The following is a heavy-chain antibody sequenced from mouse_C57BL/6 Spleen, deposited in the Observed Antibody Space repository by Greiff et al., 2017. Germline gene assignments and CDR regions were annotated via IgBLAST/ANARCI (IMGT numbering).Heavy chain of an antibody. D-gene: IGHD2-13*01. V-gene: IGHV5-6*02. Sequence: DVKLVESGGDLVKPGGSLKLSCAASGFTFSSYGMSWVRQTPDKRLEWVATISSGGSYTYYPDSVKGRFTISRDNAKNTLYLQMSSLKSEDTAMYYCARVYGDCPYYAMDYWGQGTSVTVSS. CDR1: GFTFSSYG. J-gene: IGHJ4*01. CDR2: ISSGGSYT. CDR3: ARVYGDCPYYAMDY.